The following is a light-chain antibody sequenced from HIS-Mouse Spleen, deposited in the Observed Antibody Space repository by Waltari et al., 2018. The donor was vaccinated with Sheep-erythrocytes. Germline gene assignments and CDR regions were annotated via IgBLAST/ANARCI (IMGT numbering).Light chain of an antibody. V-gene: IGKV1-39*01. CDR2: AAS. J-gene: IGKJ1*01. Sequence: DIQMTQSPSSLSASVGDRVTITCRASQRISSYLNWYQQKPGKATKLLIYAASSLQSGVPSRFSGSGSGTDFTLTISSLQPEDFATYYCQQSYSTPRTFGQGTKVEIK. CDR1: QRISSY. CDR3: QQSYSTPRT.